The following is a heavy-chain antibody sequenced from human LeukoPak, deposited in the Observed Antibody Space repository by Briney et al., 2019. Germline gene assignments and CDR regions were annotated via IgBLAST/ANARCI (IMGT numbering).Heavy chain of an antibody. J-gene: IGHJ4*02. CDR1: GGSISSGGYY. Sequence: SETLSLTCTVSGGSISSGGYYWSWIRQPPGKGLEWIGYIYHSGSTYYNPSLKSRVTISVDRSKNQFSLKLSSVTAADTAVYYCARGVGYYDSSGYPTDYWGQGTLVTVSS. CDR3: ARGVGYYDSSGYPTDY. D-gene: IGHD3-22*01. V-gene: IGHV4-30-2*01. CDR2: IYHSGST.